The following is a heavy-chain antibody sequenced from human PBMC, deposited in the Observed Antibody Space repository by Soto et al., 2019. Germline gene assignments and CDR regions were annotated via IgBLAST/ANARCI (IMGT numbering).Heavy chain of an antibody. D-gene: IGHD3-22*01. Sequence: QVQLVQSGAEVKKPGYSVKLSCKASGDSFNTFSVTWVRQAPGQGLEWMGGIIPNFDTPNYAQKFQGRVTIIADKSTSTPYMELSSLRSEETAVYYCARPYYDSSGYYLWYFDYWGQGTLVTVSA. CDR1: GDSFNTFS. J-gene: IGHJ4*02. CDR3: ARPYYDSSGYYLWYFDY. CDR2: IIPNFDTP. V-gene: IGHV1-69*06.